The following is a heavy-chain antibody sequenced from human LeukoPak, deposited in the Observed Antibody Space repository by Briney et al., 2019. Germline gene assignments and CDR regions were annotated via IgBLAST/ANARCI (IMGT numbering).Heavy chain of an antibody. J-gene: IGHJ5*02. D-gene: IGHD3-10*01. CDR3: AREDRITMVQGEINWFDP. CDR1: GFTVSSNY. V-gene: IGHV3-53*01. CDR2: IYSGGST. Sequence: PGGSLRLSCAASGFTVSSNYMSWVRQAPGKGLEWASVIYSGGSTYYADSVKGRFTISRDNSKNTLYLQMNSLRAEDTAVYYCAREDRITMVQGEINWFDPWGQGTLVTVSS.